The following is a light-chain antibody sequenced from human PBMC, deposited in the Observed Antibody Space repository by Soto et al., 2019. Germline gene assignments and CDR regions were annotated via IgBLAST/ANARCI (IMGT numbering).Light chain of an antibody. J-gene: IGKJ2*01. CDR1: QSVSSSY. CDR3: QQYYSTPYT. CDR2: GVS. Sequence: EIVLTQSPGTLSLSPGERATLSCRASQSVSSSYFAWYQQKPGQAPRLLIYGVSSRATGIPDRFSGSGSGTDFTLTISRLEPEDFAVYYCQQYYSTPYTFGQGTKLEIK. V-gene: IGKV3-20*01.